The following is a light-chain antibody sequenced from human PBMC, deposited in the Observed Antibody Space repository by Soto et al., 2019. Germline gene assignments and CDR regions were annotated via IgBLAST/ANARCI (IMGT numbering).Light chain of an antibody. CDR2: GAS. J-gene: IGKJ4*01. Sequence: IVLTQSPCTLSLSPGERATLSCRASQSVSSSYLAWYQQKPGHAPRLLIYGASSRATGIPDRFSGSGSGTDFTLTISSLEPEDFAVYYCQQRSNWPPLTFGGGTKV. CDR1: QSVSSSY. CDR3: QQRSNWPPLT. V-gene: IGKV3D-20*02.